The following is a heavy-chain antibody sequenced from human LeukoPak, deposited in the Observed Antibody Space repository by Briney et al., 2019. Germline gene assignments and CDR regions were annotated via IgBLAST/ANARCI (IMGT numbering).Heavy chain of an antibody. Sequence: PGGSLRLSCAASGFTFSSYGTHWVRQAPGKGLEWVAVIWYDGSNKYYADSVKGRFTISRDNSKNTPYLQMNSLRAEDTAVYYCAREGGVGATYFDYWGQGTLVTVSS. D-gene: IGHD1-26*01. CDR2: IWYDGSNK. CDR1: GFTFSSYG. J-gene: IGHJ4*02. V-gene: IGHV3-33*01. CDR3: AREGGVGATYFDY.